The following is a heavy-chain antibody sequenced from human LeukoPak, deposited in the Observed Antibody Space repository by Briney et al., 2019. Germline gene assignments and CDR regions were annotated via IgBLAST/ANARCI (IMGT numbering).Heavy chain of an antibody. J-gene: IGHJ3*02. V-gene: IGHV4-39*07. CDR1: GGSISSTSYY. CDR2: IYYSGST. CDR3: ARNGAGGYGAFDI. Sequence: SETLSLTCVVSGGSISSTSYYWGWIRQPPGKGLEWIGSIYYSGSTYYNPSLKSRVTISVDTSKNQFSLKLNSVTAADTAVYYCARNGAGGYGAFDIWGQGTMVTVSS. D-gene: IGHD5-18*01.